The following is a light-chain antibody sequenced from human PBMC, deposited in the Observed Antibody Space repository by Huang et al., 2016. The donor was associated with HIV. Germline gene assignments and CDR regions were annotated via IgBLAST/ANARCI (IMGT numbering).Light chain of an antibody. J-gene: IGKJ5*01. CDR2: DTS. Sequence: IVLTQSPGTLSLSPGERATLSCRASQRVGNTYLAWYQRKPGQAPRLLIYDTSTRATGIPDRFSGSGSGTDFTLTISRLEPEDFAVYYCQQYGESPPTFGQGTRLEIK. CDR1: QRVGNTY. CDR3: QQYGESPPT. V-gene: IGKV3-20*01.